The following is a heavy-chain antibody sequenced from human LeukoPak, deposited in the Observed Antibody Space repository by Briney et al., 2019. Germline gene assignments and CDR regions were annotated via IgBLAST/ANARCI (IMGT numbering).Heavy chain of an antibody. D-gene: IGHD1-26*01. CDR1: GFTLSDHY. Sequence: GGSLRLSCAASGFTLSDHYMDWVRRAPGKGLEWVGRTRNKANSYTTQYAASVQGRFTISRDDSKNSLYLQMNSLKTEDTAVYYCAREVVGATEFDSWGQGTLVTVSS. J-gene: IGHJ4*02. CDR2: TRNKANSYTT. CDR3: AREVVGATEFDS. V-gene: IGHV3-72*01.